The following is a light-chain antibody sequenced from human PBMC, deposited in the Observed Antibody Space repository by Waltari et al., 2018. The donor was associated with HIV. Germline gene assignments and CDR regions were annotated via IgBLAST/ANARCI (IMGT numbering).Light chain of an antibody. CDR1: QSFTNNY. CDR2: GAS. Sequence: EIVLTQSPGTLSLSTGERATLSGRASQSFTNNYLAWYQQKPGQAPRLLIYGASRRPAGIPDRFSASGSWTDFTLTISRLEPEDFAVYYCQQFASSSPWTFGQGTKVEIK. J-gene: IGKJ1*01. CDR3: QQFASSSPWT. V-gene: IGKV3-20*01.